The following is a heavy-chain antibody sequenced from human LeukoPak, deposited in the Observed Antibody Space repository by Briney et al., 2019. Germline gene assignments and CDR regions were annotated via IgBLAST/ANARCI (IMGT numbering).Heavy chain of an antibody. CDR3: ARVGRDSKYGYFDF. CDR2: IKEDGSEK. V-gene: IGHV3-7*01. J-gene: IGHJ4*02. D-gene: IGHD4-11*01. CDR1: GFTFNNYW. Sequence: GGSLRLSCAASGFTFNNYWMGWVRQAPGKGLEWVANIKEDGSEKNYVDSVKGRFTISRDNAKNSLYLQMSSLRADDTAVYYCARVGRDSKYGYFDFWGQGTLVTVSS.